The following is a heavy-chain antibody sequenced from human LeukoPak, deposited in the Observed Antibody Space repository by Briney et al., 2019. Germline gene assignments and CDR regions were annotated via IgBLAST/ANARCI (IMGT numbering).Heavy chain of an antibody. V-gene: IGHV3-15*01. CDR3: ASYGSGSHDY. D-gene: IGHD3-10*01. J-gene: IGHJ4*02. Sequence: GGSLRLSCAASGFTFSNAWMNWVRQAPGKGLEWVGRITTKAEGGTTDYAAPVKGRFSISRDDSKNTVYLQMNSLKTEDTAVYYCASYGSGSHDYWGQGSLVTISS. CDR1: GFTFSNAW. CDR2: ITTKAEGGTT.